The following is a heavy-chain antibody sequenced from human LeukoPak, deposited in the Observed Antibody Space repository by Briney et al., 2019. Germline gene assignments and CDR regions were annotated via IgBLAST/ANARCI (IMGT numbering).Heavy chain of an antibody. CDR2: IKKDGSEK. CDR1: GFTFSSYA. Sequence: GGSLRLSCAASGFTFSSYAMSWVRQAPGKGLEWVANIKKDGSEKYYVDSVKGRFTISRDNAKTSLYLQMNSLRAEDTAVYYCARHLSGITGYTYGRGIDYWGQGPLVTVSS. D-gene: IGHD5-18*01. V-gene: IGHV3-7*01. CDR3: ARHLSGITGYTYGRGIDY. J-gene: IGHJ4*02.